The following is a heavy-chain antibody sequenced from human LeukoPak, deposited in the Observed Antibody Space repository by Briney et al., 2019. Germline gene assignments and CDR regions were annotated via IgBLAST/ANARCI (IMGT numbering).Heavy chain of an antibody. D-gene: IGHD3-3*01. CDR3: ARDSYFCPMDV. CDR1: GFTFSSYW. CDR2: IKQDGSEK. Sequence: RGSLRLSCAASGFTFSSYWMSWVRQAPGKGLEGVANIKQDGSEKYYVDSVKGRFTISRDNAKNSLYLQMNSLRAEDTAVYYCARDSYFCPMDVWGQGTTVTVSS. V-gene: IGHV3-7*04. J-gene: IGHJ6*02.